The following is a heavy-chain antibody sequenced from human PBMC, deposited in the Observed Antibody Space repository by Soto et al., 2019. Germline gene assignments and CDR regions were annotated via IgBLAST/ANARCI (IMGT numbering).Heavy chain of an antibody. Sequence: QVQLQQWGAGLLKPSDTLSLTCAVYGGSFSGYYWSWIRQPPGKGLEWIGEINHSGSTNYNPSLKSRVTISVDTSKNQFSLKLSSVTAADTAVYYCARISRYDSSGYPDYWGQGILVTVSS. D-gene: IGHD3-22*01. CDR2: INHSGST. CDR1: GGSFSGYY. V-gene: IGHV4-34*01. J-gene: IGHJ4*02. CDR3: ARISRYDSSGYPDY.